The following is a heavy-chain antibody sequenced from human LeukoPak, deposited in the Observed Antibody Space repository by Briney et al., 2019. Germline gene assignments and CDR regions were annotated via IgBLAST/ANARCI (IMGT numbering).Heavy chain of an antibody. CDR1: GLPFSNAW. CDR2: IKGKIDGGTK. J-gene: IGHJ5*02. V-gene: IGHV3-15*01. D-gene: IGHD4-11*01. Sequence: GSLRLSCAASGLPFSNAWMSWVRQAPGKGLEWVGRIKGKIDGGTKDHAAPVKGRFTISRDDSKNTLYLQMNSLKAEDTAVYYCARDPRELYSNYGGWFDPWGQGTLVTVSS. CDR3: ARDPRELYSNYGGWFDP.